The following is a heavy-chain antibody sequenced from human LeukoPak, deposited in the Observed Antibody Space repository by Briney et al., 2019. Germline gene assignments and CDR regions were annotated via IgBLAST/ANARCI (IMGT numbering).Heavy chain of an antibody. Sequence: GASVQVSCKASGYTFTCYYIHWVRQAPGQGREWMGWINPNSGGTNYAQKFQGRVTMTRDTSISTAYMELSRLRSDDTAVYYCAGTLSSSWDRLPGYWGQGTLVTVSS. CDR3: AGTLSSSWDRLPGY. D-gene: IGHD6-13*01. V-gene: IGHV1-2*02. CDR2: INPNSGGT. J-gene: IGHJ4*02. CDR1: GYTFTCYY.